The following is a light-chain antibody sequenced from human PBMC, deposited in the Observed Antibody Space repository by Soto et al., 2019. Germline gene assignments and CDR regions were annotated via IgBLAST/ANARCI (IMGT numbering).Light chain of an antibody. J-gene: IGLJ2*01. CDR2: DVT. Sequence: QSALTQPASVSGSPGQSITISCTGTSSDVGSYNLVSWYQQKPGKVPKVIIYDVTKRPSGVSNRFSGSKSGNTASLTISGLQAEDEADYYCSSYAGSSILTFGGGTKLTVL. V-gene: IGLV2-23*02. CDR1: SSDVGSYNL. CDR3: SSYAGSSILT.